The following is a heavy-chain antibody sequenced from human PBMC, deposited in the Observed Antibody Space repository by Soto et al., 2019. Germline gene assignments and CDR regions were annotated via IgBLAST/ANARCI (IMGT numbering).Heavy chain of an antibody. CDR2: IYYSGST. J-gene: IGHJ3*02. CDR3: ARSTCSSTSCYDFDI. D-gene: IGHD2-2*01. V-gene: IGHV4-31*03. Sequence: QVQLQESGPGLVKPSQTLSLTCTVSGGSISSGGYYWSWIRQHPGKGLEWIGYIYYSGSTYYNPSLKGRVTISVDTSKNQFSLKLSSVTAADTAVYYCARSTCSSTSCYDFDIWGQGTMVTVSS. CDR1: GGSISSGGYY.